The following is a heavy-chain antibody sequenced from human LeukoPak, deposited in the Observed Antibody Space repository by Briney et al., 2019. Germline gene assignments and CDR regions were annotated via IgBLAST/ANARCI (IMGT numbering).Heavy chain of an antibody. J-gene: IGHJ4*02. V-gene: IGHV4-34*01. D-gene: IGHD3-22*01. CDR3: VTYYYGSSAPKRNY. CDR2: INHSGST. CDR1: GGSFSGYY. Sequence: SETLSLTCAVYGGSFSGYYWSWIRQPPGKGLEWIGEINHSGSTNYNPSLKSRVTISVDTSKNQFSLKLSSVTAADTAVYYCVTYYYGSSAPKRNYWGQGIPVTVSS.